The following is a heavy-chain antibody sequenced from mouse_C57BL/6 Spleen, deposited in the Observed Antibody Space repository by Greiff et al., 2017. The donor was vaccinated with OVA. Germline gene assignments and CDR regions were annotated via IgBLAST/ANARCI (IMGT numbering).Heavy chain of an antibody. CDR2: ISSGGDYI. CDR3: TREGAYGSSPAGFAY. J-gene: IGHJ3*01. Sequence: EVQLVESGEGLVKPGGSLKLSCAASGFTFSSYAMSWVRQTPETRLEWVAYISSGGDYIYYADTVKGRFTISRDNARNTLYLQMSSLKSEDTAMYYCTREGAYGSSPAGFAYWGQGTLVTVSA. CDR1: GFTFSSYA. D-gene: IGHD1-1*01. V-gene: IGHV5-9-1*02.